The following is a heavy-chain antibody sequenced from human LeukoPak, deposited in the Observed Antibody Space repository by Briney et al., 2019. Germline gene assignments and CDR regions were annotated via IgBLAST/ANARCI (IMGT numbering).Heavy chain of an antibody. V-gene: IGHV1-2*02. CDR3: ATFYYDSSGKSTSFDY. CDR2: INPKSGDT. D-gene: IGHD3-22*01. J-gene: IGHJ4*02. CDR1: GYTFTGYY. Sequence: ASVKVSCKASGYTFTGYYLHWVRQAPGQGLEWMGWINPKSGDTNYAQKFQGRVTVTRDTSISTAYTELSRLRSDDTAMYYCATFYYDSSGKSTSFDYWGQGTLVTVSS.